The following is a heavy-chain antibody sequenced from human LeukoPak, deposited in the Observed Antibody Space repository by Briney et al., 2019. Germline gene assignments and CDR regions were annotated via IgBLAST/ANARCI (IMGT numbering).Heavy chain of an antibody. CDR2: ISGSGGTT. D-gene: IGHD3-3*01. V-gene: IGHV3-23*01. J-gene: IGHJ5*02. Sequence: GGSLRLSCAASGFTVSNNYMNWVRQVPGKGLEWISAISGSGGTTYYADSVKGRFTISRDNSKNTLYLQMNSLRAEDTAVYYCAQAGHDFWTPSGFDPWGQGTLVTVSS. CDR1: GFTVSNNY. CDR3: AQAGHDFWTPSGFDP.